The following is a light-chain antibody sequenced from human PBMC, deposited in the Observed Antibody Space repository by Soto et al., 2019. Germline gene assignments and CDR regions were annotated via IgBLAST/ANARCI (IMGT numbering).Light chain of an antibody. V-gene: IGLV1-40*01. CDR2: DNN. Sequence: QSVLTQPPSLSGAPGQRVSISCTGSSSNIGAGYNVHWYQQLPGTAPKLLTYDNNNRPSGVPDRFSGSKSGTSASLAITGLQAEDEADYYCQSYDTSLSGFYVFGTGTKVTVL. CDR1: SSNIGAGYN. CDR3: QSYDTSLSGFYV. J-gene: IGLJ1*01.